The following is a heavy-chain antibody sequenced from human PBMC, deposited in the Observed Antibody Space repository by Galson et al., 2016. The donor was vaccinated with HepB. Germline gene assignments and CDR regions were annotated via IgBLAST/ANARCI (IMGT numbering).Heavy chain of an antibody. CDR3: ARGLQNPTPTSSYYFDY. Sequence: SLRLSCAASGFTFSSYAISWVRQAPGKGLEWVSLISGSGVSTYYADSVKGRFTISRDNSKNTLYLQMNSLIADDPAGYYRARGLQNPTPTSSYYFDYWGQGTLVTVSS. CDR2: ISGSGVST. D-gene: IGHD6-13*01. J-gene: IGHJ4*02. CDR1: GFTFSSYA. V-gene: IGHV3-23*01.